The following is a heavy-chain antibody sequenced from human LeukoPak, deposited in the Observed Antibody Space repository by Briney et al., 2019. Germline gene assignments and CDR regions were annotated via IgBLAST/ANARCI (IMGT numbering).Heavy chain of an antibody. Sequence: SQTLSLTCAISGDSVSSNSAAWNWIRQSPSRGLEWLGRTYYRSKWYNDYAVSVKSRITINPDTSKNQFSLKLSSVTAADTAVYYCARFAQNLSVAGNPFDYWGQGTLVTVSS. V-gene: IGHV6-1*01. CDR3: ARFAQNLSVAGNPFDY. D-gene: IGHD6-19*01. J-gene: IGHJ4*02. CDR1: GDSVSSNSAA. CDR2: TYYRSKWYN.